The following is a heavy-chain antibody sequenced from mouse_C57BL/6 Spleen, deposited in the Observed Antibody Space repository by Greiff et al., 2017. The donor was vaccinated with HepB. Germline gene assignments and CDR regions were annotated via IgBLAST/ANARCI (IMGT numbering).Heavy chain of an antibody. Sequence: QVHVKQPGAELVKPGASVKLSCKASGYTFTSYWMHWVKQRPGQGLEWIGMIHPNSGSTNYNEKFKSKATLTVDKSSSTAYMQLSSLTSEDSAVYYCARGYYGSSPCWYFDVWGTGTTVTVSS. J-gene: IGHJ1*03. CDR3: ARGYYGSSPCWYFDV. CDR1: GYTFTSYW. D-gene: IGHD1-1*01. V-gene: IGHV1-64*01. CDR2: IHPNSGST.